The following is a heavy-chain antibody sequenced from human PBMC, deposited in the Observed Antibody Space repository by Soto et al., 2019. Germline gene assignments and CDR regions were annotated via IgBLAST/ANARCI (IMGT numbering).Heavy chain of an antibody. CDR1: GFTFSSYS. CDR2: ISSSSSYI. D-gene: IGHD5-18*01. J-gene: IGHJ4*02. CDR3: ARADVDTAMVSY. Sequence: EVQLVESGGGLVKPGGSLRLSCAASGFTFSSYSMNWVRQAPGKGLEWVSSISSSSSYIYYADSVKGRFTISRDNAKNSLYLQMNSLRAEDTAVYYCARADVDTAMVSYWGQGTLVTVSS. V-gene: IGHV3-21*01.